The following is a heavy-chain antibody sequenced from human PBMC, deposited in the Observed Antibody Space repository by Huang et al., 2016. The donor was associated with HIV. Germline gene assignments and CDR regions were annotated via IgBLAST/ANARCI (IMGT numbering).Heavy chain of an antibody. J-gene: IGHJ6*03. V-gene: IGHV7-4-1*01. D-gene: IGHD6-19*01. Sequence: QVQLVQSGSELKKHGASLTVACKASGYTFTKYAMNWVRQAPGQGLEWMGWINTNNGNPTYAQGFMGRFVFSLDTSVSTAYLQVESLKADDAAVYFCARGIISGSYFFYYVDVWGEGTTVTVSS. CDR1: GYTFTKYA. CDR3: ARGIISGSYFFYYVDV. CDR2: INTNNGNP.